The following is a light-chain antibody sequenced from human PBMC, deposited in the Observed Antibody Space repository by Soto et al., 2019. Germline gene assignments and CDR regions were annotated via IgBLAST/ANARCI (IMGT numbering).Light chain of an antibody. V-gene: IGKV1-6*01. J-gene: IGKJ1*01. Sequence: IQMTQSPSTLSASVGDRGTISCRASQGIGKALGWYQQKPGKPPKFXIYGASHLPSGVPPRFSGSGSGTEFTLAISSLQPEDSATYYCLQDINYPWTFGQGTKVDIK. CDR3: LQDINYPWT. CDR2: GAS. CDR1: QGIGKA.